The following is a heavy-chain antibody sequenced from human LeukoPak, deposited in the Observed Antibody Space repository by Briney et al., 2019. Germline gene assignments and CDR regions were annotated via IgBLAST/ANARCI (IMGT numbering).Heavy chain of an antibody. V-gene: IGHV4-61*01. CDR3: ASGMATSPVDY. CDR2: IYYSGST. CDR1: GYSISSGYY. J-gene: IGHJ4*02. Sequence: PSETLSLTCTVSGYSISSGYYWGWIRQPPGKGLEWIGYIYYSGSTNYNPSLKSRVTISVDTSKNQFSLKLSSVTAADTAVYYCASGMATSPVDYWGQGTLVTVSS. D-gene: IGHD5-24*01.